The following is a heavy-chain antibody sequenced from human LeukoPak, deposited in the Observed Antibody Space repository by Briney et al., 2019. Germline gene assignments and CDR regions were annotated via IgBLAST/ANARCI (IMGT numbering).Heavy chain of an antibody. CDR2: VSYSSSTI. J-gene: IGHJ4*02. D-gene: IGHD4-17*01. Sequence: GGSLRLSCAASGFTFSSYSMNWARQAPGKGLEWVSYVSYSSSTIYYADSVKGRFTISRDNAKNSLYLQMDSLRAEDTAVYYCARDRLHYGEYEKTFDYWGQGTLVTVSS. V-gene: IGHV3-48*01. CDR3: ARDRLHYGEYEKTFDY. CDR1: GFTFSSYS.